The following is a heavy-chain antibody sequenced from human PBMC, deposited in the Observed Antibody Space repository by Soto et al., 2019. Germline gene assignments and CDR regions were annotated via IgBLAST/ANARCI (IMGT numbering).Heavy chain of an antibody. J-gene: IGHJ6*02. D-gene: IGHD2-2*01. CDR1: GYTFTGYY. V-gene: IGHV1-2*02. Sequence: QVQLVQSGADVKTPGASVRVSCKASGYTFTGYYVHWVREAPGQGVEWMGWINPETGGTSYAQKFQGRVTLSRDTSINTAYLELSRLRFDDAAVYFCARERYQVISDGMDVWGQGTTVTVSS. CDR2: INPETGGT. CDR3: ARERYQVISDGMDV.